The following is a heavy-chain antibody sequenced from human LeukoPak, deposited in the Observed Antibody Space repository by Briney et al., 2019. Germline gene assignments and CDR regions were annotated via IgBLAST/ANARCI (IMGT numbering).Heavy chain of an antibody. J-gene: IGHJ6*03. D-gene: IGHD3-3*01. CDR2: IYYSGST. CDR1: GGSISSSSYY. Sequence: SSETLSLTCTVSGGSISSSSYYWGWIRQPPGKGLEWIGSIYYSGSTYYNPSLKSRVTISVDTSKNQFSLKLSSVTAADAAVYYCARVFTWDFWSGYSYMDVWGKGTTVTVSS. V-gene: IGHV4-39*07. CDR3: ARVFTWDFWSGYSYMDV.